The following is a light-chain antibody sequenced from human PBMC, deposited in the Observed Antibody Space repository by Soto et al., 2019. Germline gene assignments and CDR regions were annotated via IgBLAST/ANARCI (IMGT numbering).Light chain of an antibody. J-gene: IGKJ5*01. CDR3: QQYGGAPST. V-gene: IGKV3-20*01. CDR1: QNXSRR. Sequence: EIVLTHFPGTLSLSPGGRSTRSCRASQNXSRRFALYQHRPGQSPMFLXACSSMMASGGPVRLSGSGSATDFTLTISRLEPEDFAVYYCQQYGGAPSTFGLGTRLEIK. CDR2: CSS.